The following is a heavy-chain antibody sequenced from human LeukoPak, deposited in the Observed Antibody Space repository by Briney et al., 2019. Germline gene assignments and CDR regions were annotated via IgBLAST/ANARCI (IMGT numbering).Heavy chain of an antibody. D-gene: IGHD3-22*01. Sequence: PGGSLRLSCAASGLTFSSYAMSWVRQAPGKGLEWVSAISGSGGSTYYADSVKGRFTISRDNSKNTLYLQMNSLRAEDTAVYYCAKDRGYDSSPGDWGQGTLVTVSS. V-gene: IGHV3-23*01. J-gene: IGHJ4*02. CDR3: AKDRGYDSSPGD. CDR2: ISGSGGST. CDR1: GLTFSSYA.